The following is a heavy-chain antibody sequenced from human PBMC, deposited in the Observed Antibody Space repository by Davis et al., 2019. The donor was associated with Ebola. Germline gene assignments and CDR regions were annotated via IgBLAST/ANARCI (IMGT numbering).Heavy chain of an antibody. J-gene: IGHJ4*02. CDR1: GFTFSNYA. CDR3: VRGSDAYKTGY. D-gene: IGHD5-24*01. V-gene: IGHV4-59*01. CDR2: ISNGGRT. Sequence: ESLKISCAASGFTFSNYAMSWIRQSPGKGLEWIAFISNGGRTIYNPSLRGRVTISIDTSKNQFSLEVRSVTAADTAFYYCVRGSDAYKTGYWGQGTLVTVSS.